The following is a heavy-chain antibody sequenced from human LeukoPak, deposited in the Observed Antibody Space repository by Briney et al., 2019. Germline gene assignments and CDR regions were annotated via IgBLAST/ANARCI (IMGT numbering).Heavy chain of an antibody. CDR3: ARGYCSGGSCYSEHYYYGMDV. J-gene: IGHJ6*04. CDR1: GGSISSGDYY. CDR2: IYYSGST. Sequence: SETLSLTCTVSGGSISSGDYYWSWIRQPPGKSLEWIGYIYYSGSTYYNPSLKSRVTISVDTSKNQFSLRLSSVTAADTAVYYCARGYCSGGSCYSEHYYYGMDVWGKGTTVTVSS. D-gene: IGHD2-15*01. V-gene: IGHV4-30-4*01.